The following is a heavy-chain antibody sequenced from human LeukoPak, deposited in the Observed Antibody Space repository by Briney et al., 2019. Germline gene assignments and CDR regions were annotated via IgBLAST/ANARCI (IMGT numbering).Heavy chain of an antibody. J-gene: IGHJ4*02. CDR1: GFTFSSYG. CDR3: ARDPFLPTRYYFDY. CDR2: IWYDGSNK. V-gene: IGHV3-33*01. Sequence: QSGGSLTLSCAASGFTFSSYGMHWVRQAPGKGLEWVAVIWYDGSNKYYADSVKGRFTISRDNSKNTLYLQMNSLRAEDTAVYYCARDPFLPTRYYFDYSGQGTLVTVS.